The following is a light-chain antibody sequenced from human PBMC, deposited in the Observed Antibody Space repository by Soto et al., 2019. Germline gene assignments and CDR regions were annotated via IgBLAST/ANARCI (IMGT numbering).Light chain of an antibody. CDR2: DDN. J-gene: IGLJ1*01. Sequence: HSVLTQPPSVSGAPGQRVTISCTGSSSNIGAGYDVHWYQQLPGTAPKLLIYDDNKRPSGIPDRFSGSKSGTSATLGITGFQTGDEADYYCGSWDSSLSAYVFGTGTKVTVL. CDR1: SSNIGAGYD. V-gene: IGLV1-51*01. CDR3: GSWDSSLSAYV.